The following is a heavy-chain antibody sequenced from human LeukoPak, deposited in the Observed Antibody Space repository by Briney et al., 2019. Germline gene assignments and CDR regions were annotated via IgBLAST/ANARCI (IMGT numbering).Heavy chain of an antibody. V-gene: IGHV3-23*01. Sequence: GGSLRLSCAASGFTFSSYAMHWVRQAPGKGLEWVSAISGSGGSTYYADSVKGRFTISRDNSKNTLYLQMNSLRAEDTAVYYCAKESPYDYGDYAPQPLFDYWGQGTLVTVSS. CDR2: ISGSGGST. D-gene: IGHD4-17*01. J-gene: IGHJ4*02. CDR3: AKESPYDYGDYAPQPLFDY. CDR1: GFTFSSYA.